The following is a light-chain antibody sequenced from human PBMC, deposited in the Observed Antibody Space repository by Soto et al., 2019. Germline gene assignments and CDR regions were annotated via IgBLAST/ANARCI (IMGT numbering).Light chain of an antibody. V-gene: IGKV3-11*01. J-gene: IGKJ3*01. CDR3: QQRINWPS. CDR1: QSVSSY. Sequence: EIVLTQSPATLSLSPGERATLSCRASQSVSSYLAWYQQKPGQAPRLLIYDASNRATGIPARFSASGSGTDFTLPISSLVPEDFEFYYCQQRINWPSFGPGTKVDIK. CDR2: DAS.